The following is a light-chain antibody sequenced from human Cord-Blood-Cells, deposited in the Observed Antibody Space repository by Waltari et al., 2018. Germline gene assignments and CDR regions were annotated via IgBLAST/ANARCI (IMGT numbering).Light chain of an antibody. CDR2: AAS. Sequence: DIQMTQSPSSPSASVGYRVTITCRASQSISSYVNWYQQKPGKAPKLLIYAASSLQRGVPSRLSGSGSGTDFTLTISSMQPEDFATYYCQQSYSTPYSFGQGTKLEIK. CDR1: QSISSY. CDR3: QQSYSTPYS. V-gene: IGKV1-39*01. J-gene: IGKJ2*03.